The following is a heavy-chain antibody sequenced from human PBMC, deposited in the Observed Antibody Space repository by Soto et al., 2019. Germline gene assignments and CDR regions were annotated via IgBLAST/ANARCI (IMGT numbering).Heavy chain of an antibody. V-gene: IGHV1-3*01. Sequence: ASVKVSCKASGYTFTSYAMHWVRQAPGQRLEWMGWINAGNGNTKYSQKFQGRVTITRDTSASTAYMELSSLRSEDTAVYYCARGKYQLPSTVLFQHWGQGTLVTVSS. CDR3: ARGKYQLPSTVLFQH. J-gene: IGHJ1*01. CDR1: GYTFTSYA. CDR2: INAGNGNT. D-gene: IGHD2-2*01.